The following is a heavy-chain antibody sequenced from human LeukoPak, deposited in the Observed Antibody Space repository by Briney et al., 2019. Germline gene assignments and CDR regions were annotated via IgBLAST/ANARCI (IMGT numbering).Heavy chain of an antibody. CDR3: ARLCSIRWCLHDWFDP. J-gene: IGHJ5*02. D-gene: IGHD2-21*01. Sequence: PSETLSLTCAVYGGSFSCYYWSWIRQPPGKGLEWIGEINHSGSTNYNPSLKSRVTISVDTSKNQFSLKLSSVTAADTAVYYCARLCSIRWCLHDWFDPWGQGTLVTVSS. V-gene: IGHV4-34*01. CDR2: INHSGST. CDR1: GGSFSCYY.